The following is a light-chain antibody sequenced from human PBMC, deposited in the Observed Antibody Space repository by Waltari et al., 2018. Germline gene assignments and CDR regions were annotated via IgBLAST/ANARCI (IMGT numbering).Light chain of an antibody. CDR1: NLESKS. Sequence: SYVLTQPPSVSVAPGETARITCGGNNLESKSVHWYRQRPGQAPVVVISYDNDRAAGIPERFSGSTSWNTATLTISRVEAGDEADYYCQVWDANTDPGVFGTGTEVTVL. CDR3: QVWDANTDPGV. CDR2: YDN. J-gene: IGLJ1*01. V-gene: IGLV3-21*01.